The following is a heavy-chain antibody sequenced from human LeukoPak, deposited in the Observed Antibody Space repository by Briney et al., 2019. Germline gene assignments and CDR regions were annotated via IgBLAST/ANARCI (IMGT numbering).Heavy chain of an antibody. D-gene: IGHD3-3*01. J-gene: IGHJ5*02. V-gene: IGHV1-46*01. Sequence: ASVKVSCKASGGTFRSYVISWVRQAPGQGLEWMGMINPSGGNTRYEQKFQGRVTISRDTSTSTVYMEISSLRFDDTAVYFCARGVLQFLEWSWFDPWGQGTLVSVSS. CDR1: GGTFRSYV. CDR3: ARGVLQFLEWSWFDP. CDR2: INPSGGNT.